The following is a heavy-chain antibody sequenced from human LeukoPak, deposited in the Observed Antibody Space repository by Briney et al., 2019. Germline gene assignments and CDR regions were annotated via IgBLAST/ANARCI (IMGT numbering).Heavy chain of an antibody. V-gene: IGHV3-23*01. D-gene: IGHD6-19*01. Sequence: GGSLRLSCAASGFTFSTYAMSWVRQAPGKGLEWVSVISGSGSTTYYADSVKGRFSISRDNSKNTLYLEMNGLRAEDTAVYYCAKGRQWLASHYFDYWGQGTLVTVSS. CDR2: ISGSGSTT. CDR1: GFTFSTYA. J-gene: IGHJ4*02. CDR3: AKGRQWLASHYFDY.